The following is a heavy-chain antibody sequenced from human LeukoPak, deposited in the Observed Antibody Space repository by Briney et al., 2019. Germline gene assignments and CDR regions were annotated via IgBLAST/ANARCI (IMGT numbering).Heavy chain of an antibody. CDR3: ARVRVRWLCPDY. V-gene: IGHV4-30-4*01. Sequence: SQTLSLTCTVSGGSISSGDYYWSWIRQPPGKGLEWIGYIYYSGSTYYNPSLKSRVTISVDTSKNQFSLKLSSVTAADTAVYYYARVRVRWLCPDYWGQGTLVTVSS. D-gene: IGHD3-22*01. CDR1: GGSISSGDYY. CDR2: IYYSGST. J-gene: IGHJ4*02.